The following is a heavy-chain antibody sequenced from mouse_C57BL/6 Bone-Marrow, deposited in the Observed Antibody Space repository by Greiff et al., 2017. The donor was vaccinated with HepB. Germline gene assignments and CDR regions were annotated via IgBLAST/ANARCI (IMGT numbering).Heavy chain of an antibody. Sequence: VQLQQSGPELVKPGASVKIPCKASGYTFTDYNMDWVKQSHGKSLEWIGDINPNNGGTIYNQKFKGKATLTVDKSSSTAYMELRSLTSEDTAVYYCARSFHLGGSNYEAMDYWGQGTSVTVSS. CDR3: ARSFHLGGSNYEAMDY. D-gene: IGHD2-5*01. CDR2: INPNNGGT. V-gene: IGHV1-18*01. J-gene: IGHJ4*01. CDR1: GYTFTDYN.